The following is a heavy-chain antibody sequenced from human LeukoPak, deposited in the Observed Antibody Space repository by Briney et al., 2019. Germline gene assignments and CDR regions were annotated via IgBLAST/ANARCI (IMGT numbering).Heavy chain of an antibody. CDR3: ARGVLEWLFDWFDP. CDR2: MNPNSGNT. V-gene: IGHV1-8*01. J-gene: IGHJ5*02. Sequence: ASVKVSCKASGYTFTSYDINWVRQATGQGLEWMGWMNPNSGNTGYAQKFQGRVAMTRNTSISTAYMELSSLRSEDTAVYYCARGVLEWLFDWFDPWAREPWSPSPQ. CDR1: GYTFTSYD. D-gene: IGHD3-3*01.